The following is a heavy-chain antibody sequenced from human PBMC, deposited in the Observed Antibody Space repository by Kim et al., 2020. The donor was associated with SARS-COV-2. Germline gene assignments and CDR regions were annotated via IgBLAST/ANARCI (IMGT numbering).Heavy chain of an antibody. CDR3: ARDTLMDV. J-gene: IGHJ6*02. CDR2: FSYDGSDK. CDR1: GFTFITYG. V-gene: IGHV3-33*05. Sequence: GWSLRLSCAASGFTFITYGMHWVRQAPGKGLEWVAVFSYDGSDKYYADSVKGRFTISRDNSKNTLYLQMNSLRAEDTAIYYCARDTLMDVWGQGTTVTVS.